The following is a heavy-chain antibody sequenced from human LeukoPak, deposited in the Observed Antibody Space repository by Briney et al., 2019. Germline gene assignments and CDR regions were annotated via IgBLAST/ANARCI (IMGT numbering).Heavy chain of an antibody. CDR3: ARHSPDYPVDY. CDR1: GFTFSTHW. J-gene: IGHJ4*02. D-gene: IGHD4-11*01. CDR2: IKQDGSEK. V-gene: IGHV3-7*02. Sequence: GGSLRLSCAASGFTFSTHWMIWVRQAPGKGLEWVANIKQDGSEKYYVDSVKGRFTISRENAQNSLHLQMNSLRAEDTAVYYCARHSPDYPVDYWGQGTLVTVSS.